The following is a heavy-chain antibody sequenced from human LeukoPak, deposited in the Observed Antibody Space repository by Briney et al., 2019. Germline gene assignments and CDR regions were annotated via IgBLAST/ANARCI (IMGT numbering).Heavy chain of an antibody. CDR3: ARGWGGDCYHVH. CDR2: IYGGNGNT. J-gene: IGHJ4*02. Sequence: GASVKVSCKASGYTFTSYAMHWVRQAPGLRLEWMGWIYGGNGNTKYSQKFQGRVSITRDTSASTVYMELSSLGSEDTAVYYCARGWGGDCYHVHWGQGTLVTVSS. CDR1: GYTFTSYA. D-gene: IGHD2-21*02. V-gene: IGHV1-3*01.